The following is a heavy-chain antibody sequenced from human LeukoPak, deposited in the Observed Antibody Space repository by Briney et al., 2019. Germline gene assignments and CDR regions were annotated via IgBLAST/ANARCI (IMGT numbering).Heavy chain of an antibody. CDR2: IYTSGST. CDR1: GGSISSGSYY. Sequence: SQTLSLTCTVSGGSISSGSYYWNWIRQPAGKGLEWIGRIYTSGSTNYNPSLKSRVTISVDTSKNQFSLKLSSVTAADTAVYYCARGLLGSLDYWGQGTLVTVSS. V-gene: IGHV4-61*02. J-gene: IGHJ4*02. CDR3: ARGLLGSLDY. D-gene: IGHD1-26*01.